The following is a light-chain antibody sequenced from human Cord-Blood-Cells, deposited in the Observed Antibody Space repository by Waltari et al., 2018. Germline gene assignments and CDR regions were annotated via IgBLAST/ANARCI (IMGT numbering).Light chain of an antibody. CDR3: SSYTSSSTWV. J-gene: IGLJ3*02. V-gene: IGLV2-14*03. Sequence: QSALTQPASVSGSPGQSITISCTGTSSDVGGSNYVSWYQQHPGKAPKLMIYDVSNRRSGVSNRFSGSKSGNTASLTISGLQAEDEADYYCSSYTSSSTWVFGGGTKLTVL. CDR2: DVS. CDR1: SSDVGGSNY.